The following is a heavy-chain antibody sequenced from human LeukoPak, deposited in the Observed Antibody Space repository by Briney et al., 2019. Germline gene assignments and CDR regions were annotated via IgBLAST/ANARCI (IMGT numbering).Heavy chain of an antibody. CDR1: GYTFTTDW. CDR3: ASLIAAAGTPSYFDY. J-gene: IGHJ4*02. V-gene: IGHV5-51*01. Sequence: GGSLKISCKGSGYTFTTDWIGWVRQMPGKGLEWMGIVYPGDSDTRYCPSFQGQVTISADNSISTAYLQWSSLKASDTAMYYCASLIAAAGTPSYFDYWGQGTPVTVSS. CDR2: VYPGDSDT. D-gene: IGHD6-13*01.